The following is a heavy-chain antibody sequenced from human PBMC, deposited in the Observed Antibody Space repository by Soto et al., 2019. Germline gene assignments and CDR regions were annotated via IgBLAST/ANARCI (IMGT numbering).Heavy chain of an antibody. J-gene: IGHJ4*02. CDR2: ISSYNGNT. CDR1: GYTFTNYG. CDR3: ASDRSGYYYVDY. D-gene: IGHD3-22*01. Sequence: QVQLVQSGAEVKKPGASVKVSCKASGYTFTNYGISWVRQAPGQGLEWMGWISSYNGNTNYAQKLQGRVIMTTDTSTSTAYMELRSLRSDDTAVYYCASDRSGYYYVDYWGQGTLVTVSS. V-gene: IGHV1-18*01.